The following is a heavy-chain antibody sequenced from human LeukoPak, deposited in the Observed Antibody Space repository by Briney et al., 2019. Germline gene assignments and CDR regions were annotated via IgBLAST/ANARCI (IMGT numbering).Heavy chain of an antibody. CDR3: ATGVEYYDFWSGYYPFDY. J-gene: IGHJ4*02. CDR2: FDPEDGET. V-gene: IGHV1-24*01. CDR1: GYTLTELS. D-gene: IGHD3-3*01. Sequence: ASVKVSCKVSGYTLTELSMHWLRQAPGKGLEWMGGFDPEDGETIYAQKFQGRVTMTEDTSTDTAYMELSSLRSEDTAVYYCATGVEYYDFWSGYYPFDYWGQGTLVTVSS.